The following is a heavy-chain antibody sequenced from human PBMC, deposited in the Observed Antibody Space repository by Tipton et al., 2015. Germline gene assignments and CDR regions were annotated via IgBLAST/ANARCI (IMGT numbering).Heavy chain of an antibody. J-gene: IGHJ6*02. Sequence: SLRLSCVASGFSFNTYAMNWVRQAPGKGLEWVSGISGGGERKSYADSVKGRFTISRDSSKNTLFLQMIRLRVEDTAIYYCARDVTFYDSRSGVYNDYYALEVWGQGTTVTVSS. D-gene: IGHD3-3*01. V-gene: IGHV3-23*01. CDR2: ISGGGERK. CDR3: ARDVTFYDSRSGVYNDYYALEV. CDR1: GFSFNTYA.